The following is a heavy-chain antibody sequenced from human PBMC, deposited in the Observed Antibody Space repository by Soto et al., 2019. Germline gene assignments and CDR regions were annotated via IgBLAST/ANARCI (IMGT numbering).Heavy chain of an antibody. D-gene: IGHD3-22*01. CDR1: GGTFSSSA. J-gene: IGHJ4*02. CDR3: AATYYYDSSGYSLPGY. CDR2: IVVGSGNT. V-gene: IGHV1-58*01. Sequence: ASVKVSCKASGGTFSSSAVQWVRQARGQRLEWIGWIVVGSGNTNYAQKFQERVTITRDMSTSTAYMELSSLRSEDTAVYYCAATYYYDSSGYSLPGYWGQGTLVTVSS.